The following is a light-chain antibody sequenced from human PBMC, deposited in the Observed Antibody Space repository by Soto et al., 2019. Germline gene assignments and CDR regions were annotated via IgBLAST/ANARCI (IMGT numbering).Light chain of an antibody. CDR2: WAS. CDR3: QPYYSRLWT. J-gene: IGKJ1*01. CDR1: QSVLYSSNNKND. V-gene: IGKV4-1*01. Sequence: DIVMTQSPDSLAVSLGERATINCKSSQSVLYSSNNKNDLAWYQQKAGQPPKLLIHWASTRESGVADRFRGSGSGTDFSLTNSSRQAEDVAVYYRQPYYSRLWTFGQGTKTEIK.